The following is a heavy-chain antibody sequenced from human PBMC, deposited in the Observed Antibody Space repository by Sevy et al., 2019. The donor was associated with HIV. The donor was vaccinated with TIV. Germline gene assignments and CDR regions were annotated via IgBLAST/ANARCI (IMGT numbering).Heavy chain of an antibody. Sequence: GGSLRLSCAASGFTLGSYTMNWVRQAPGEGLEWVASISATGGSTYYADSVKGRFTIPRDVSKGLLYLQMNSLTAEDTAIFYCAKTLQKLPFHPHYFDYWGQGTLVTVSS. CDR3: AKTLQKLPFHPHYFDY. J-gene: IGHJ4*02. D-gene: IGHD2-21*02. V-gene: IGHV3-23*01. CDR1: GFTLGSYT. CDR2: ISATGGST.